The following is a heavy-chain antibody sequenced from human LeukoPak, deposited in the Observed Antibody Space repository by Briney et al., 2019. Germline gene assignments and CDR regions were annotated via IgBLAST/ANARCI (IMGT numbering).Heavy chain of an antibody. CDR3: ARVNPGIVGATRYDY. CDR1: GYTFTGYY. CDR2: INPNSGGT. D-gene: IGHD1-26*01. V-gene: IGHV1-2*02. Sequence: ASVKVSCKASGYTFTGYYMHWVRQAPGQGLEWMGWINPNSGGTNYAQKFQGRVTMTRDTSISTAYMELSRLRSGDTAVYYCARVNPGIVGATRYDYWGQGTLVTVSS. J-gene: IGHJ4*02.